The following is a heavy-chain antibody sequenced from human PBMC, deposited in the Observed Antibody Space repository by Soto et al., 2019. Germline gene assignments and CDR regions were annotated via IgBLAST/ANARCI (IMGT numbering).Heavy chain of an antibody. V-gene: IGHV3-48*02. CDR3: ARTREVDTAMVIARTYYYYYGMDV. CDR2: ISSSSSTI. CDR1: GYTFSSYS. Sequence: GESLRLFCAASGYTFSSYSMNWVRQAPGKGLEWVSYISSSSSTIYYADSVKGRFTISRDNAKNSLYLQMNSLRDEDTAVYYCARTREVDTAMVIARTYYYYYGMDVWGQGTTVTVSS. J-gene: IGHJ6*02. D-gene: IGHD5-18*01.